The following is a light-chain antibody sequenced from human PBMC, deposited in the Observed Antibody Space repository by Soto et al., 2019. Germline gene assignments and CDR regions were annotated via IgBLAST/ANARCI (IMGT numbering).Light chain of an antibody. CDR3: SSYAGSDNLA. V-gene: IGLV2-14*01. Sequence: QSALTQPASVSGSPGQSITISCTGTRSDVGGYNFVSWYQQHPGKAPKLMIFEVSNRPSGVSNRFSGSKSGNTASLTVSGLHTDDEADYYCSSYAGSDNLAFGGGTKLTVL. CDR1: RSDVGGYNF. CDR2: EVS. J-gene: IGLJ2*01.